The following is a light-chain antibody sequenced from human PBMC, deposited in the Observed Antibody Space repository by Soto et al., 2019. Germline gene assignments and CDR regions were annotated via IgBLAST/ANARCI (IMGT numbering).Light chain of an antibody. Sequence: QSALTQPPSVSGSPGQSVTISCTGTGSDVGSYNRVSWSQQPPGTAPKLMIYEVSNRPSGVPDRFSGSKSGNTASLTISGLQAEDEADYYCSSYTSSSTYVFGTGTKVTVL. CDR2: EVS. CDR3: SSYTSSSTYV. CDR1: GSDVGSYNR. V-gene: IGLV2-18*02. J-gene: IGLJ1*01.